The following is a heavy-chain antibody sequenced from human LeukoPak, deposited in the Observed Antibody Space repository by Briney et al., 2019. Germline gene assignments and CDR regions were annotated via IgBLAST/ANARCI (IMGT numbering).Heavy chain of an antibody. D-gene: IGHD5-24*01. CDR2: IIGSGGGT. V-gene: IGHV3-23*01. CDR1: GFTFSGYA. CDR3: AKTGTEDGYNIYFDH. Sequence: GGSLRLSCAASGFTFSGYAMSWVRQAPGKGLEWVSLIIGSGGGTYYADSVKGRFNIFRDNSKNTQDLQMNSLRAEDTAVYYCAKTGTEDGYNIYFDHWGQGTLVTVSS. J-gene: IGHJ4*02.